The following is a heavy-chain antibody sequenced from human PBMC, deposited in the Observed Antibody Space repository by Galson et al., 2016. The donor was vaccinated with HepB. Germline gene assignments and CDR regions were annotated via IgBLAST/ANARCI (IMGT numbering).Heavy chain of an antibody. J-gene: IGHJ6*02. CDR2: ITGRGYSA. Sequence: SLRLSCAAYGFNFDIYAMSWVRQAPGKGLEWVSTITGRGYSAFYADSLKSRFTVSRDNSKNTLYLQISSLSAEDTALYYCAKFGRPLGDDYYYYGMDAWGQGTAVTVSS. CDR1: GFNFDIYA. D-gene: IGHD3-16*01. CDR3: AKFGRPLGDDYYYYGMDA. V-gene: IGHV3-23*01.